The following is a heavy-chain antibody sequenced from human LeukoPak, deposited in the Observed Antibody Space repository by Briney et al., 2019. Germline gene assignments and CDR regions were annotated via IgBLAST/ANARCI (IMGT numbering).Heavy chain of an antibody. CDR2: ISWNIGSI. D-gene: IGHD1-26*01. J-gene: IGHJ6*02. Sequence: GGCRRLSCAAAGFTFDNYAMHWVRQAPGKGLEWVSGISWNIGSIGYADSVKGRFTISRENAKNSLYLQMNSLRAEDTALYYCAKDRQWELLNGMDVWGQGTTVTVSS. V-gene: IGHV3-9*01. CDR1: GFTFDNYA. CDR3: AKDRQWELLNGMDV.